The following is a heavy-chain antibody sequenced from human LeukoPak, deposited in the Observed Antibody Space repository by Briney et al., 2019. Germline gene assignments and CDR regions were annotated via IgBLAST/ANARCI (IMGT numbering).Heavy chain of an antibody. CDR1: GYTFRSYD. D-gene: IGHD2-2*01. Sequence: ASVKVSCKASGYTFRSYDINWVRQATGQGLEWMGWINPDSGNTGYAQNFQGRVTMTSNTSITTAYMELTSLRSEETAVYYCGRXSXXGXXLDTSCXPXXYWGXXXXVTV. CDR2: INPDSGNT. J-gene: IGHJ4*01. CDR3: GRXSXXGXXLDTSCXPXXY. V-gene: IGHV1-8*01.